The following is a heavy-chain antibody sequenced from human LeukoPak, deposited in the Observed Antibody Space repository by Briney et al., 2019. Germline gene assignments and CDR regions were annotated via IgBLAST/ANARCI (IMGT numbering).Heavy chain of an antibody. V-gene: IGHV3-21*01. CDR2: ISSSSSYI. D-gene: IGHD1-1*01. J-gene: IGHJ4*02. CDR1: VDTFSGYI. Sequence: VGALRVSCAPSVDTFSGYIMSSVRDALGERLEWVSSISSSSSYIYYADSVKGRFTISRDNAKNSLYLQMNSLRAEDTAVYYCARDTTGFDYWGQGTLVTVSS. CDR3: ARDTTGFDY.